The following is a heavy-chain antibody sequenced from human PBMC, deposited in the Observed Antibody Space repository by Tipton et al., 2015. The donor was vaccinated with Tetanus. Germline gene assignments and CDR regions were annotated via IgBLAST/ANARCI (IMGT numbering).Heavy chain of an antibody. Sequence: TLSLTCTVSGGSISSSSYYWGWIRQPPGKGLEWIGSIYYSGSTYYNPSLKSRVTISVDTSKNQFSLKLSSVTAADTAVYYCARGPHAVVVAATEGDWYFDLWGRGTLVTVSS. D-gene: IGHD2-15*01. CDR1: GGSISSSSYY. V-gene: IGHV4-39*07. CDR2: IYYSGST. CDR3: ARGPHAVVVAATEGDWYFDL. J-gene: IGHJ2*01.